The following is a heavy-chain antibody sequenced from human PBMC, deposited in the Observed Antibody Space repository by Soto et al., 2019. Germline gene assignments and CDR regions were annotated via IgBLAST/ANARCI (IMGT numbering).Heavy chain of an antibody. Sequence: PGGSLRLSCAASGFTFSTYNTNWVRQAPGKGLEWVSSISSSSAFICYADSVKGRFAISRDNAKNSLFLQMNSLRAEDTAVYYCARGSLRSAPGYGMDVWGQGTTVTVS. V-gene: IGHV3-21*01. CDR2: ISSSSAFI. CDR1: GFTFSTYN. CDR3: ARGSLRSAPGYGMDV. J-gene: IGHJ6*02.